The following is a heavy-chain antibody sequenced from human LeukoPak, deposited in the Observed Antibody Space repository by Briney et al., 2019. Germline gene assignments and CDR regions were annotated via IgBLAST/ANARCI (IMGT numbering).Heavy chain of an antibody. Sequence: SQTLSLTCTVSGGSISSVSYYWSWIRQPAGKGLEWIGRIYTSGSTNYNPSLKSRVIISVDTSKNQFSLKLSSVTAADTAVYYCARGGYDRAFDYWGQGTLVTVS. CDR2: IYTSGST. D-gene: IGHD3-9*01. J-gene: IGHJ4*02. CDR3: ARGGYDRAFDY. CDR1: GGSISSVSYY. V-gene: IGHV4-61*02.